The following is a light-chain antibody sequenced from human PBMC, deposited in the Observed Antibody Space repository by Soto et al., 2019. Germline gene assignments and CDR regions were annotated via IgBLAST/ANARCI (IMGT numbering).Light chain of an antibody. Sequence: DIQMTQSPSALSASVGDRVTITCRASQSVSNWLAWYRQKPGEAPKLLIYEGSTLERGVQSRFSGSGSGTEFTLDLSILQPDDFAPFYCQQYGTYSRTFGQGTKVEVK. V-gene: IGKV1-5*03. CDR2: EGS. CDR1: QSVSNW. J-gene: IGKJ1*01. CDR3: QQYGTYSRT.